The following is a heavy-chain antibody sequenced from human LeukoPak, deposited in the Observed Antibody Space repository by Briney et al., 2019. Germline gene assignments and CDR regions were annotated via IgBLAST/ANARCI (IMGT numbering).Heavy chain of an antibody. Sequence: SETLSLTCAVYGGSFSGYYWSWIRQPPGKGLEWIGEINHSGSTNYNPSLKSRVTISVDTSKNQFSLKLSSVTAADTAVYYCARALSGSYGDYWGQGTPVTVSS. CDR2: INHSGST. J-gene: IGHJ4*02. CDR1: GGSFSGYY. V-gene: IGHV4-34*01. CDR3: ARALSGSYGDY. D-gene: IGHD1-26*01.